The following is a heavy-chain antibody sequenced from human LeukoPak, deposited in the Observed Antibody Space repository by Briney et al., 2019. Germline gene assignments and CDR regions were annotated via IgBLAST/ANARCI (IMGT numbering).Heavy chain of an antibody. D-gene: IGHD3-22*01. Sequence: SETLSLTCTVSGGSMNNYYWTWIRQPPGKGLEWIGYIYYSGSTNYNPSLKSRVIISVDTSKNQFSLKLSSVTAADTAVYYCARGKTYYDISKDAFDIWGQGTMVTVSS. CDR2: IYYSGST. CDR1: GGSMNNYY. J-gene: IGHJ3*02. CDR3: ARGKTYYDISKDAFDI. V-gene: IGHV4-59*01.